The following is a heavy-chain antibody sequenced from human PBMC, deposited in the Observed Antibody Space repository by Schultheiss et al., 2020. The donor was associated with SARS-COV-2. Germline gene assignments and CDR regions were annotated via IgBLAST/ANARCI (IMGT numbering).Heavy chain of an antibody. CDR2: IYYSGST. J-gene: IGHJ6*02. CDR3: ARSVPGITGTMYGMDV. Sequence: SETLSLTCAVSGGSISSGGYSWSWIRQPPGKGLEWIGYIYYSGSTNYNPSLKSRVTISVDTSKNQFSLKLSSVTAADTAVYYCARSVPGITGTMYGMDVWGQGTTVTVSS. D-gene: IGHD1-7*01. CDR1: GGSISSGGYS. V-gene: IGHV4-61*08.